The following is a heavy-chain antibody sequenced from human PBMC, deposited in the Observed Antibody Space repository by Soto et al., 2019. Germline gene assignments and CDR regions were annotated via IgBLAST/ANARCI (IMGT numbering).Heavy chain of an antibody. CDR1: GYSISSSNW. CDR2: IYYSGTT. V-gene: IGHV4-28*01. J-gene: IGHJ4*02. Sequence: QVQLQESGPGLVKPSDTLSLTCAVSGYSISSSNWWGWIRQPPGKGLEWIGYIYYSGTTYYNPSLKSRLTMSVDTSKNQFSLKLTSVTAVDTAAYYCARRAIQGPIDYWGQGTLVTVSS. CDR3: ARRAIQGPIDY.